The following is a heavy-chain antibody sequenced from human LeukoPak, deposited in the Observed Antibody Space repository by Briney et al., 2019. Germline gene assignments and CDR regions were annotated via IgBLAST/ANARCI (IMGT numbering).Heavy chain of an antibody. CDR2: IHHSGSA. CDR1: DDSISSYY. J-gene: IGHJ6*02. Sequence: SETLSLTCTVSDDSISSYYWIWIRQPPGKGLEWIGYIHHSGSANYNPSLRSRITMSVDTSKNHFSLSLTSVTAADTAVYYCASGGYSSSWAPGHYYYGMDVWGQGTTVTVSS. CDR3: ASGGYSSSWAPGHYYYGMDV. D-gene: IGHD6-13*01. V-gene: IGHV4-59*12.